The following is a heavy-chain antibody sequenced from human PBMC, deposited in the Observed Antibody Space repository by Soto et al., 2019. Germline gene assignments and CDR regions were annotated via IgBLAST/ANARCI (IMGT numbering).Heavy chain of an antibody. Sequence: QVQLVQSGAEVKKPGSSVKVSCKASGGTFSTYTITWVRQAPGQGLEWMGRIIPIIGIINYAQKFQGRVPISADKSTGTAYMELTGLRSDATAVYYCAGDPDSHYNDSHASSYPWGQGTLVTVSS. D-gene: IGHD4-4*01. CDR2: IIPIIGII. V-gene: IGHV1-69*08. CDR1: GGTFSTYT. J-gene: IGHJ5*02. CDR3: AGDPDSHYNDSHASSYP.